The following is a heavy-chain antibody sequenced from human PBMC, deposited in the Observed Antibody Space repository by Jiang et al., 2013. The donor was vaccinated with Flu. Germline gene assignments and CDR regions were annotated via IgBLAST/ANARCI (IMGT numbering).Heavy chain of an antibody. V-gene: IGHV4-59*08. CDR1: SISNYY. J-gene: IGHJ2*01. CDR3: ARHSRRRLQFRGYWCFDL. CDR2: VYSSGNT. Sequence: SISNYYWSWIRQPPGKGLEWIGYVYSSGNTNYSPSLKSRVTISVDTSTNQFSLKLTPVTAADTAVYYCARHSRRRLQFRGYWCFDLWGRGTLVTVSS. D-gene: IGHD5-24*01.